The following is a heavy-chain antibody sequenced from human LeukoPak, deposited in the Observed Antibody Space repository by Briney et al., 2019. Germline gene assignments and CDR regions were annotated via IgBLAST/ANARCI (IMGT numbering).Heavy chain of an antibody. CDR2: IFHSGDT. V-gene: IGHV4-38-2*02. CDR3: ARVPRDCGGDCSRQRMIFDY. Sequence: SETLSLTCTVSGYSISSGYYWGWIRQPPGKGLEWIGNIFHSGDTQYNPSLKSRVTISVDTSKNQFSLKLSSVTAADTAVYYCARVPRDCGGDCSRQRMIFDYWGQGTLVTVSS. D-gene: IGHD2-21*02. CDR1: GYSISSGYY. J-gene: IGHJ4*02.